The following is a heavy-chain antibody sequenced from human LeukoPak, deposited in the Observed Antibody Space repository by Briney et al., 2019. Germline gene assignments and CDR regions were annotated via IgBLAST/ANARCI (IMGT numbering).Heavy chain of an antibody. D-gene: IGHD3-22*01. Sequence: GGSLRLSCAASGFTFSTYALTWIRQAPGKGLEWISTIDTSGATTFYADSVQGRFTISRDNSKSMLYLQMNSLRAEDTALYYCARTYYFDSSGYYSEGNYYYYHMDVWGKGTTVTVSS. V-gene: IGHV3-23*01. CDR2: IDTSGATT. J-gene: IGHJ6*03. CDR3: ARTYYFDSSGYYSEGNYYYYHMDV. CDR1: GFTFSTYA.